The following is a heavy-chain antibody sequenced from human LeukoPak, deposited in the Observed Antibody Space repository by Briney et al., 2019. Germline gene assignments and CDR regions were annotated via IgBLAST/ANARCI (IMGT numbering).Heavy chain of an antibody. V-gene: IGHV4-30-4*08. CDR1: GGSISSGDYY. CDR2: IYYSGST. Sequence: PSETLSLTCTVSGGSISSGDYYWSWIRQPPGKGLEWIGDIYYSGSTYYNPSLKSRVTISVDTSKNQFSLKLSSVTAADTAVYYCARGEEYSYGLGIIDYWGQGTLVTVSS. D-gene: IGHD5-18*01. J-gene: IGHJ4*02. CDR3: ARGEEYSYGLGIIDY.